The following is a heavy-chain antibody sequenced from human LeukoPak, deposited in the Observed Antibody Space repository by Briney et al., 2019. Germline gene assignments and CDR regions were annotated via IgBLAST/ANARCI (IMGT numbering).Heavy chain of an antibody. V-gene: IGHV3-9*01. Sequence: PGGSLRLSCAASGFTFDDYAMNCVRQAPGKGLEWVSGISWNSGSIGYADSVKGRFSISRENDKNSLYLQMNSLRAEDTALYYCAKDAGPHYCGSGSLYFDYWGQGTLVTVSS. J-gene: IGHJ4*02. CDR1: GFTFDDYA. CDR3: AKDAGPHYCGSGSLYFDY. CDR2: ISWNSGSI. D-gene: IGHD3-10*01.